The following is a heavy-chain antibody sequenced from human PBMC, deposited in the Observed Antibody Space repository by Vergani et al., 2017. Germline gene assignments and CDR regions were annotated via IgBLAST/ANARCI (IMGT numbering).Heavy chain of an antibody. CDR2: IYSGGST. CDR1: GFTVSSNY. V-gene: IGHV3-53*02. D-gene: IGHD1-26*01. J-gene: IGHJ6*03. CDR3: ARNQKLSGSYYQDYYYYYMDV. Sequence: EVQLVETGGGLIQPGGSLRLSCAASGFTVSSNYMSWVRQAPGKGLEWVSVIYSGGSTYYADSVKGRFTLSRDNSKNTLYLQMNSLRAEDTAVYYCARNQKLSGSYYQDYYYYYMDVWGKGTTVTVSS.